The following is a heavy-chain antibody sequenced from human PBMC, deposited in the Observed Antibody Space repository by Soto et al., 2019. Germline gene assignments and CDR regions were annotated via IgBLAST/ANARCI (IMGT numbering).Heavy chain of an antibody. J-gene: IGHJ4*02. CDR2: IDPSDSYT. Sequence: GESLKISCKGSGYRFTSYWINWVRQMPGKGLEWMGRIDPSDSYTNYSPFFQGHVTISADKSISTAYLQWSSLKASDTAIYYCVRSPRNSTSWYFFDYWGQGTLVTVSS. D-gene: IGHD6-13*01. V-gene: IGHV5-10-1*01. CDR3: VRSPRNSTSWYFFDY. CDR1: GYRFTSYW.